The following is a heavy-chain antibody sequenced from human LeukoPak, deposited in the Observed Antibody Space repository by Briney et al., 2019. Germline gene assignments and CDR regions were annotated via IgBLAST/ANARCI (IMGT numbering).Heavy chain of an antibody. CDR1: GGSISSGDYY. D-gene: IGHD5-24*01. J-gene: IGHJ4*02. V-gene: IGHV4-30-4*01. Sequence: SQTLSLTCTVSGGSISSGDYYWSWIRQPPGKGLEWIGYIYYSGSTYYNPSLKSRVTISVDTSKNQFSLKLSSVTAADTAVYYCARGRWPAAPFDYWGQGTLVTVSS. CDR3: ARGRWPAAPFDY. CDR2: IYYSGST.